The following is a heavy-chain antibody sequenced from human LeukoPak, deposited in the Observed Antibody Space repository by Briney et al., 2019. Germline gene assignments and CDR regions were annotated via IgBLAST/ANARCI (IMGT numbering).Heavy chain of an antibody. CDR1: GFTFSSYS. CDR3: ARDTRFSFDY. Sequence: GGSLRLSCAASGFTFSSYSMNWVRQAPGKGLEWISYISSSSSIIYYADSVKGRFTISRDNAKDSLYLQMNSLRAEDTAAYYCARDTRFSFDYWGQGTLVTVSS. J-gene: IGHJ4*02. CDR2: ISSSSSII. V-gene: IGHV3-48*01.